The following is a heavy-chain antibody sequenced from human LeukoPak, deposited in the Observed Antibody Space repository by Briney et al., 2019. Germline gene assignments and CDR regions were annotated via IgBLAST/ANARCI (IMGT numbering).Heavy chain of an antibody. J-gene: IGHJ6*02. CDR2: IYSGGST. D-gene: IGHD3-3*01. CDR1: GFTFSSNY. Sequence: PGGSLRLSCAASGFTFSSNYMNWVRQAPGKGLEWVSVIYSGGSTYYADSVKGRFTISRDNSKNTLYLQMNSLRAEDTAVYYCARDRGVWSGYLTYYYGMDVWGQGTTVTVSS. CDR3: ARDRGVWSGYLTYYYGMDV. V-gene: IGHV3-66*01.